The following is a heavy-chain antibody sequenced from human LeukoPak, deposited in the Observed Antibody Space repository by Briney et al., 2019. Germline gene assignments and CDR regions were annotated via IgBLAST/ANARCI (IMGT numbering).Heavy chain of an antibody. CDR3: RAAVAGDYFDL. CDR2: IRSKADSYTT. D-gene: IGHD6-19*01. V-gene: IGHV3-73*01. J-gene: IGHJ2*01. Sequence: GGSLRLSCAASGFTLSGAAMHWVRQASGKGLEWLGRIRSKADSYTTAYAASVKGRFTVSRDDSKNTAYLQMNSLKTEDTAVYYCRAAVAGDYFDLRGRGTLVTVSS. CDR1: GFTLSGAA.